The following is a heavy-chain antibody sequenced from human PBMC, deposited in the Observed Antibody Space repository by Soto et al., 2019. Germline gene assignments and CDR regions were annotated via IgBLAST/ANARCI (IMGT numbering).Heavy chain of an antibody. CDR2: FDPEDGET. V-gene: IGHV1-24*01. D-gene: IGHD6-19*01. Sequence: ASVKVSCKVSGYTLTELSMNWGRQAPGKGLEWMGGFDPEDGETIYVQKFQGRVTMTEDTSTDTAYMELSSLRSEDMAVYYCATDPWLGMEAGYYFDYWGQGTLVTVSS. CDR1: GYTLTELS. J-gene: IGHJ4*02. CDR3: ATDPWLGMEAGYYFDY.